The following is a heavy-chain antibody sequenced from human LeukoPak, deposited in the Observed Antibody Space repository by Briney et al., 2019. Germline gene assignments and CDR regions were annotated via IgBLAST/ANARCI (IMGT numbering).Heavy chain of an antibody. CDR3: ARSLYYYDSSGYDY. CDR1: GFTFSTYS. V-gene: IGHV3-48*04. CDR2: ISSSGSTI. D-gene: IGHD3-22*01. Sequence: RSGGSLRLSCAASGFTFSTYSMNWVRQAPGKGLEWVSYISSSGSTIYYADSVKGRFTISRDNAKNSLYLQMNSLRAEDTAVYYCARSLYYYDSSGYDYWGQGTLVTVSS. J-gene: IGHJ4*02.